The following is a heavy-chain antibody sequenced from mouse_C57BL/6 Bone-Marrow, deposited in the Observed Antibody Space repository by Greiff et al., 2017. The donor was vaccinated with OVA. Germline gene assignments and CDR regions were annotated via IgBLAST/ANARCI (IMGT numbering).Heavy chain of an antibody. V-gene: IGHV2-2*01. Sequence: VQLKESGPGLVQPSQSLSITCTVSGFSLTSYGVHWVRQSPGKGLEWLGVIWSGGSTDYNAAFISRLSISKDNSKSQVFFKMNSLQADDTAIYYCARTYDYHYYAMDYWGQGTSVTVSS. CDR2: IWSGGST. CDR1: GFSLTSYG. D-gene: IGHD2-4*01. CDR3: ARTYDYHYYAMDY. J-gene: IGHJ4*01.